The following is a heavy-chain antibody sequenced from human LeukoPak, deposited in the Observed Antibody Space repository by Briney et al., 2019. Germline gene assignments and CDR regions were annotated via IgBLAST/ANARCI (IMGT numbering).Heavy chain of an antibody. V-gene: IGHV3-23*01. CDR2: ISGSGGST. CDR1: GFTFSKFP. Sequence: GGSLRLSCAAPGFTFSKFPMGWVRQAPGKGLEWVSAISGSGGSTYYADSVKGRFTISRDNSKNTLYLQMNSLRAEDTAVYYCAKNHMRSTQTSGGFDYWGQGTLVTVSS. J-gene: IGHJ4*02. D-gene: IGHD1-26*01. CDR3: AKNHMRSTQTSGGFDY.